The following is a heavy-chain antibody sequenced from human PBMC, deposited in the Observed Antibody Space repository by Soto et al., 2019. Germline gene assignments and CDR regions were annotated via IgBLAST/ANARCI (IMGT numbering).Heavy chain of an antibody. D-gene: IGHD4-17*01. CDR2: INHSGST. V-gene: IGHV4-34*01. Sequence: SETLSLTCAVYGGSFSGYYWSWIRQPPGKGLEWIGEINHSGSTNYNPSLKSRVTISVDTSKNQFSLKLSSVTAADTAVYYCARAGRLRRFDPWGQGTLVTVSS. J-gene: IGHJ5*02. CDR3: ARAGRLRRFDP. CDR1: GGSFSGYY.